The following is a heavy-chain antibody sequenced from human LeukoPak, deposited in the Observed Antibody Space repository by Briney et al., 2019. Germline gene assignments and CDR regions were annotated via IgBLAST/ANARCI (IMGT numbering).Heavy chain of an antibody. V-gene: IGHV3-23*01. Sequence: PGGSPRLSCAASGFTFSSYAMSWVRAAPGKGLEWGSGISSSGDSTYYANSVKGRFTISRDNSKKTLYLQMNSLRAEDTAVYYCAKDIVVVVGGTTGFDYWGQGTLVTVSS. D-gene: IGHD2-15*01. CDR3: AKDIVVVVGGTTGFDY. CDR1: GFTFSSYA. J-gene: IGHJ4*02. CDR2: ISSSGDST.